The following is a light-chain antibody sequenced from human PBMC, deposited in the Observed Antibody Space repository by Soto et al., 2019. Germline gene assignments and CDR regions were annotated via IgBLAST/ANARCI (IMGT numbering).Light chain of an antibody. CDR2: KAS. Sequence: DIQMTQSPSTLSASVGDRVTITCRASQNISIWLAWYQQRPGRAPRLLIYKASTLKSGVPSRFSGSGSGTEFTLTISSLQPDDFATYYCQHYNSYSEAFGQGTKVDIK. CDR3: QHYNSYSEA. J-gene: IGKJ1*01. CDR1: QNISIW. V-gene: IGKV1-5*03.